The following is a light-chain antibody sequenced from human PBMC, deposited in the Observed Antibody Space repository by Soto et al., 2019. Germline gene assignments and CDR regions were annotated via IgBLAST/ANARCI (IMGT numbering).Light chain of an antibody. V-gene: IGKV3-20*01. CDR3: QQYGSSPRT. CDR2: GAS. Sequence: EIVLTQSPGTLSLSPGERATLSCRASQSVSSIFLAWYQHKPGQAPRLLIYGASTRATGIPDRFSGSGSGTAFILTISRLEPEGFAVYYCQQYGSSPRTFGHGTRVEIK. J-gene: IGKJ1*01. CDR1: QSVSSIF.